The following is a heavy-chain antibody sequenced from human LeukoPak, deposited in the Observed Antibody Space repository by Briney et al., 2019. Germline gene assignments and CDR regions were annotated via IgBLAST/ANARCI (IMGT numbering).Heavy chain of an antibody. V-gene: IGHV4-39*01. CDR3: VLDYGSWFDP. Sequence: SETLSLTRTVSGGSISSSSYYWGWIRQPPGKGLEWIGSIYYSGSTYYNPSLKSRVTISVDTSKNQFSLKLSSVTAADTAVYYCVLDYGSWFDPWGQGTLVTVSS. D-gene: IGHD3-16*01. J-gene: IGHJ5*02. CDR1: GGSISSSSYY. CDR2: IYYSGST.